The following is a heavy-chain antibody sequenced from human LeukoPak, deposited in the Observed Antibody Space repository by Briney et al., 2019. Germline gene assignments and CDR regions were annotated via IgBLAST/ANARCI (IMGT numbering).Heavy chain of an antibody. Sequence: SVKVSCKASGGTFSSYAISWVRQAPGQGLEWMGGIIPIFGTANYAQKFQGRVTITADESTSTACVELSSLRSEDTAVYYCARVSGDLPQYYFDYWGQGTLVTVSS. V-gene: IGHV1-69*13. J-gene: IGHJ4*02. CDR2: IIPIFGTA. CDR3: ARVSGDLPQYYFDY. CDR1: GGTFSSYA. D-gene: IGHD2-21*02.